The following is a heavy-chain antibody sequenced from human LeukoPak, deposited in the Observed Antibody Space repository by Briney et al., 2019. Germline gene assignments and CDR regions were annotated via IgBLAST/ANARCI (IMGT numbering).Heavy chain of an antibody. CDR1: GFTFSSYA. J-gene: IGHJ6*02. D-gene: IGHD3-10*01. V-gene: IGHV3-30*18. CDR2: ISYDGSNK. Sequence: GGSLRLSCAASGFTFSSYAMSGVRQAPGKVLEWVAVISYDGSNKYYADSVKGRFTISRDNSKNTLYLQMNSLRAEDTAVYYCAKLPGVRGVIIDYYGMDVWGQGTTVPVSS. CDR3: AKLPGVRGVIIDYYGMDV.